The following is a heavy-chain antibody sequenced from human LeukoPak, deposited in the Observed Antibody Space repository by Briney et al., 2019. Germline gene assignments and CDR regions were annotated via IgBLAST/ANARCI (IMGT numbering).Heavy chain of an antibody. J-gene: IGHJ4*02. D-gene: IGHD4-11*01. V-gene: IGHV3-23*01. CDR2: ISAGGGNT. CDR3: AKGAPRDTLTTGPYYFDY. CDR1: GFTFSSYA. Sequence: GGSLRLSCAASGFTFSSYAMSWVRQAPGKGLEWVSAISAGGGNTYYADSVKGRFTISRDNSKNTLYLHMNSLRAEDTAVYYCAKGAPRDTLTTGPYYFDYWGQGTLVTVSS.